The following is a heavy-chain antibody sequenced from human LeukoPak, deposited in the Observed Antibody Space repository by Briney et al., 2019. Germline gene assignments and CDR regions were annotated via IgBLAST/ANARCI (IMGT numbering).Heavy chain of an antibody. V-gene: IGHV3-74*01. J-gene: IGHJ4*02. D-gene: IGHD3-10*01. Sequence: GGSLRLSCAASGFTFSSYWMHWVRQAPGKGLVWVSRINGDGSSTSYADSVRGRFSISRDNAKNSLSLQMKSLRAEDTAVYYCARDSFSGTGSQLDYWGQGTLVAVSS. CDR2: INGDGSST. CDR3: ARDSFSGTGSQLDY. CDR1: GFTFSSYW.